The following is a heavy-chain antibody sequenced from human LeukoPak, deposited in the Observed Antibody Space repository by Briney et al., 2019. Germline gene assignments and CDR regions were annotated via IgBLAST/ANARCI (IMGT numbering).Heavy chain of an antibody. V-gene: IGHV4-30-4*01. Sequence: SETLSLTCTVSGGSISSGDYYWTWIRQPPGKGLEWIGYIYYSGSTYYNPSLKSRVTISVDTSKNQFSLKLSSVTAADTAVYYCARGETYYDILTGYGSYYFDYWGQGTLVTVSS. D-gene: IGHD3-9*01. CDR2: IYYSGST. CDR3: ARGETYYDILTGYGSYYFDY. J-gene: IGHJ4*02. CDR1: GGSISSGDYY.